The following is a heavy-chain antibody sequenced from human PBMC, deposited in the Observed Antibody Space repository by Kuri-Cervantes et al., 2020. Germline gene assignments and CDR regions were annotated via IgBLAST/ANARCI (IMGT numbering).Heavy chain of an antibody. D-gene: IGHD6-19*01. CDR3: ARDYSGIAVAGTLDY. CDR1: GFTFSSYG. V-gene: IGHV3-30*03. J-gene: IGHJ4*02. Sequence: GESLKISCAASGFTFSSYGMHWVRQAPGKGLEWVAVISYDGSNKYYADSVKGRFTISRDNSKNTLYLQMNSLRAEDTAVYYCARDYSGIAVAGTLDYWGQGTLVTVSS. CDR2: ISYDGSNK.